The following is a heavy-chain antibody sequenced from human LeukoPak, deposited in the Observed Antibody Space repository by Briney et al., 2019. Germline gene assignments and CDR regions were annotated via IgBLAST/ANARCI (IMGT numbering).Heavy chain of an antibody. CDR2: AYGDGSSQ. Sequence: GGSLRLSCAASGFPFSGYGMHWVRQAPGKGLEWVAVAYGDGSSQYYADSVKGRFSISKDISKNSLYLQMNSLRAEDTALYYCASSPDTGWALGWGQGTLVTVSS. V-gene: IGHV3-33*01. J-gene: IGHJ4*02. CDR3: ASSPDTGWALG. CDR1: GFPFSGYG. D-gene: IGHD6-19*01.